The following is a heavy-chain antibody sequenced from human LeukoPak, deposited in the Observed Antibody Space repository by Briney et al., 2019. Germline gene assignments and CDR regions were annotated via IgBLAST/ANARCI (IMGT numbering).Heavy chain of an antibody. J-gene: IGHJ5*02. CDR1: GGSISSSSYY. CDR3: ARDTGYSSGWDGRSNWFDP. CDR2: IYYSGST. Sequence: SETLSLTCTVSGGSISSSSYYWGWIRQPPGKGLEWIGSIYYSGSTYYNPSLKSRVTISVDTSKNQFSLKLSSVTAADTAVYYCARDTGYSSGWDGRSNWFDPWGQGTLVTVSS. V-gene: IGHV4-39*02. D-gene: IGHD6-19*01.